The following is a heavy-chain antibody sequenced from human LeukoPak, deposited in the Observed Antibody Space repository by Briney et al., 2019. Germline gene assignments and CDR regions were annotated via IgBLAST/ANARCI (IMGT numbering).Heavy chain of an antibody. CDR1: GFTFSSYG. CDR2: IWYGGSNK. Sequence: GGSLRLSCAASGFTFSSYGMHWVRQAPGKGLEWVAVIWYGGSNKYYADSVKGRFTISRDNSKNTLYLQMNSLRAEDTAVYYCAKDTDRNSYYFDYWGQGTLVTVSS. CDR3: AKDTDRNSYYFDY. D-gene: IGHD4-23*01. V-gene: IGHV3-30*02. J-gene: IGHJ4*02.